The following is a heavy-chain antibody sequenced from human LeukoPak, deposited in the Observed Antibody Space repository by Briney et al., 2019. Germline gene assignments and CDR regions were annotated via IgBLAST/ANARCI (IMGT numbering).Heavy chain of an antibody. Sequence: TGGSLRLSCAASGFTFSSYGMHWVRQAPGKGLEWVAVISYDGSNKYYADSVKGRFTISRDNAKNSLFLQVNSLRAEDTSVYYCARSYSGTYAILDYWGQGTLVTVSS. CDR1: GFTFSSYG. D-gene: IGHD1-26*01. V-gene: IGHV3-30*03. CDR2: ISYDGSNK. J-gene: IGHJ4*02. CDR3: ARSYSGTYAILDY.